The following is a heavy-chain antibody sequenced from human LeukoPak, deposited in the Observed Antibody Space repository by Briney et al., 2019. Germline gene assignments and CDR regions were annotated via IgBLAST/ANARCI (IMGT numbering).Heavy chain of an antibody. Sequence: ASVKVSCKASGYTFTGYYMHWVRQAPGQGREGMGWINPNSGGTNYAQKFQGRVTMTRDTSISTAYMELSRLRSDDTAVYYCARDYNFDYYGSGHAGYYYGMDVWGQGTTVTVSS. CDR3: ARDYNFDYYGSGHAGYYYGMDV. J-gene: IGHJ6*02. CDR2: INPNSGGT. D-gene: IGHD3-10*01. CDR1: GYTFTGYY. V-gene: IGHV1-2*02.